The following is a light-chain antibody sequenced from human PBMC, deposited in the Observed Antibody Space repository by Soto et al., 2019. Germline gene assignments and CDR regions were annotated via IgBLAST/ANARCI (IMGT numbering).Light chain of an antibody. CDR1: QSISTY. J-gene: IGKJ4*01. V-gene: IGKV1-39*01. Sequence: DIQMTQSPSSLSASVGDRVTITCRASQSISTYLSWYQHSLGKAPKLLIYGASNLQSGVPSRFSGSGSGTEFTLTISSLHRENFATYYCQQTFTTPLTFGGGTKVELK. CDR2: GAS. CDR3: QQTFTTPLT.